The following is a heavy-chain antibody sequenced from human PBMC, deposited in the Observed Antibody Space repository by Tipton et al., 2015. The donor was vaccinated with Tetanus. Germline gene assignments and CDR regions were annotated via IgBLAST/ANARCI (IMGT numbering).Heavy chain of an antibody. CDR3: ARQADNWFAP. V-gene: IGHV4-39*01. CDR1: GGSLFSGSFY. J-gene: IGHJ5*02. D-gene: IGHD2-15*01. Sequence: TLSLTCIVSGGSLFSGSFYWDWVRQAPGKGLEWIGNIYYNGNTFYLSSLKTRVTISADTSKNQFSLSLRSVTAADTAVYYCARQADNWFAPWGQGILVTVSS. CDR2: IYYNGNT.